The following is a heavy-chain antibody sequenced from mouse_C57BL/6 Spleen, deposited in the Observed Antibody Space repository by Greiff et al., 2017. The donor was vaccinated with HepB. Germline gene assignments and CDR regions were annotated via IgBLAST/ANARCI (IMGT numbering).Heavy chain of an antibody. D-gene: IGHD6-1*01. CDR2: ISDGGSYT. CDR3: ASPTAY. CDR1: GFTFSSYA. J-gene: IGHJ3*01. Sequence: EVQVVESGGGLVKPGGSLKLSCAASGFTFSSYAMSWVRQTPEKRLEWVATISDGGSYTYYPANVKGRCTISRDNAKNNLYLQMSHLKSEDTAMYYCASPTAYWGQGTLVTVSA. V-gene: IGHV5-4*01.